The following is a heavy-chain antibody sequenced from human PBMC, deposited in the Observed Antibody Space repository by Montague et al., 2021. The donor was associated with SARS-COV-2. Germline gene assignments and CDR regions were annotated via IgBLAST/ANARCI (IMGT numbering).Heavy chain of an antibody. Sequence: SLTCTVSGGSISSGSYYWSWIRQPAGKGLEWIGRIYTSGSTNYNPSLQSRVTISVDTSKNQFSLKLSSVTAADTAVYYCARVGVGTMVRGVIPAYYYYGMDVWGQGTTVTVSS. V-gene: IGHV4-61*02. CDR3: ARVGVGTMVRGVIPAYYYYGMDV. D-gene: IGHD3-10*01. CDR1: GGSISSGSYY. CDR2: IYTSGST. J-gene: IGHJ6*02.